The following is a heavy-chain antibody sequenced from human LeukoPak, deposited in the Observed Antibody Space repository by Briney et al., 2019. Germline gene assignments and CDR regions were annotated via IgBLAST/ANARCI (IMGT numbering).Heavy chain of an antibody. CDR2: ISGSGGST. CDR3: ARSGGGLYYDILGGGSVDY. D-gene: IGHD3-9*01. Sequence: GGSLRLSCAASGFTFSSYAMSWVRQAPGKGLEWVSAISGSGGSTYYADSVKGRFTISRDNSKNTLYLQMNSLRAEDTAVYYCARSGGGLYYDILGGGSVDYWGQGTLVTVSS. J-gene: IGHJ4*02. V-gene: IGHV3-23*01. CDR1: GFTFSSYA.